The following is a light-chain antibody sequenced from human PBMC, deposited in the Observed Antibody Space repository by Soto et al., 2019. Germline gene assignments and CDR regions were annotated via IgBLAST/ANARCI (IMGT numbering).Light chain of an antibody. J-gene: IGKJ5*01. Sequence: EIVMTQSPATLPVSPGETATLSCRASQSISIGLAWYRQKPVRAHTPRIYGASTSATGTPARFSVSGCGTEFTLTISSLQSEDFALAYCQQYNKWPHGTFGQGTRLEIK. CDR1: QSISIG. CDR2: GAS. CDR3: QQYNKWPHGT. V-gene: IGKV3D-15*01.